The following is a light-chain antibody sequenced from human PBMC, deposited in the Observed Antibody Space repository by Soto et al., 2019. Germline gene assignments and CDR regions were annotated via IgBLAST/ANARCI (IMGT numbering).Light chain of an antibody. CDR2: GAS. CDR3: QQYGSSPKT. J-gene: IGKJ1*01. V-gene: IGKV3-20*01. Sequence: EIVLTQSPGTLSLSPGERATLSCRASQSVSSSYLAWYQQKPGQAPRLLISGASSRATGIPDRFSGSGSGTDFALTISRLEPEDFAVYYCQQYGSSPKTFGQGTKVDIK. CDR1: QSVSSSY.